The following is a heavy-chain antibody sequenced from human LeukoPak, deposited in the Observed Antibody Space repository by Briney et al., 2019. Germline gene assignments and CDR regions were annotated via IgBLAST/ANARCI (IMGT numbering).Heavy chain of an antibody. D-gene: IGHD5-18*01. CDR2: ISGSGGST. CDR3: AKDRGTAMVPLDY. J-gene: IGHJ4*02. V-gene: IGHV3-23*01. CDR1: GFTFSSYA. Sequence: GGSLTLSCAASGFTFSSYAMSWLRQAPGKGLEWVSAISGSGGSTYYAHSVKGRFTISRDNSKNTLYLQMNSLRAEDTAVYYCAKDRGTAMVPLDYWGQGTLVTVSS.